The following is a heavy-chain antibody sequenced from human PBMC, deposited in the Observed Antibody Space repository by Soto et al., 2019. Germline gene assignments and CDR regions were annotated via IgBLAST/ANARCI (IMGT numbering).Heavy chain of an antibody. CDR2: TYYRSKWYN. CDR3: ARDKPASNGVVITHPYYYGMDV. J-gene: IGHJ6*02. D-gene: IGHD3-3*01. Sequence: PSQTLSLTCAISGDSVSSNSAAWNWIRQSPSRGLEWLGRTYYRSKWYNDYAVSVKSRITINPDTSKNQFSLQLNSVTPEDTAVYYCARDKPASNGVVITHPYYYGMDVWGQGTTITVSS. CDR1: GDSVSSNSAA. V-gene: IGHV6-1*01.